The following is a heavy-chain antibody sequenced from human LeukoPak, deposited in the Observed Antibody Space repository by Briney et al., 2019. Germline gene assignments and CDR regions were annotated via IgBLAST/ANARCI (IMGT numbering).Heavy chain of an antibody. Sequence: PSETLSLTCAVYGGSFSGYYWSWIRQPPGEGLEWIGEINHSGSTNYNPSLKSRVTISVDTSKNQFSLKLSSVTAADTAVYYCARGAVVQDYWGQGTLVTVSS. CDR2: INHSGST. CDR1: GGSFSGYY. V-gene: IGHV4-34*01. CDR3: ARGAVVQDY. D-gene: IGHD4-23*01. J-gene: IGHJ4*02.